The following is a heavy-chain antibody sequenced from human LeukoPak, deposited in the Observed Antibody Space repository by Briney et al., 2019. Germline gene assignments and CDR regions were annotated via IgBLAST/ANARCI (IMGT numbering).Heavy chain of an antibody. CDR1: GYTFTSYG. CDR2: ISAYNGNT. CDR3: ARDKFTYYYGSGSYWFDP. D-gene: IGHD3-10*01. Sequence: ASVKVSCKASGYTFTSYGISWVRQAPGQGLEWMGWISAYNGNTNYAQKLQGRVTMTTDTSTSTAYMELRSLRSDDTAVYYCARDKFTYYYGSGSYWFDPWGQGTLVTVPS. J-gene: IGHJ5*02. V-gene: IGHV1-18*01.